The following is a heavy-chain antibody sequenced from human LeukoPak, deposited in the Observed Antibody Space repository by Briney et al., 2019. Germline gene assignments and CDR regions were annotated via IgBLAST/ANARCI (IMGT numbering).Heavy chain of an antibody. CDR3: ARPLMGGGNSPFDS. D-gene: IGHD4-23*01. V-gene: IGHV3-7*05. CDR2: IRRDGSQK. CDR1: GFSFSSDW. Sequence: PGGSLRLSCAASGFSFSSDWMSWVRQAPGKGLEWVANIRRDGSQKYYVDSVKGRFTISRDNADNSLYLLMNSLRAEDTAVYYCARPLMGGGNSPFDSWGQGTLVTVSS. J-gene: IGHJ4*02.